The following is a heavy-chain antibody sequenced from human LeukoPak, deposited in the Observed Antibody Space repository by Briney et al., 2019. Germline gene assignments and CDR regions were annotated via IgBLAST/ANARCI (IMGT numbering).Heavy chain of an antibody. CDR1: GYTLTQLA. CDR2: FDPEDGET. V-gene: IGHV1-24*01. J-gene: IGHJ4*02. CDR3: ATQARGYFYY. Sequence: ASVKVSCKVSGYTLTQLAIHWVRQAPGKGLEWMGGFDPEDGETVYAQKFQDRVTMTEDTSTDTASMELTSLASGDTAVYYCATQARGYFYYWGQGTLVTVSS.